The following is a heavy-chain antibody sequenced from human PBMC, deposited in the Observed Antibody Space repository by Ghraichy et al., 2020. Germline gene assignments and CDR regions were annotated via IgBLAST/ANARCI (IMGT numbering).Heavy chain of an antibody. CDR2: IYRGGST. J-gene: IGHJ6*02. D-gene: IGHD6-19*01. CDR1: GFTVSSNY. V-gene: IGHV3-66*01. CDR3: ARGSVAGYYYYGMDV. Sequence: GGSLRLSCAASGFTVSSNYMSWVRQAPGKGLEWVSVIYRGGSTYYADSVKSRFTISRDNSKNTLNLQMNSLRTGDTAVYYCARGSVAGYYYYGMDVWGQGTTVTVSS.